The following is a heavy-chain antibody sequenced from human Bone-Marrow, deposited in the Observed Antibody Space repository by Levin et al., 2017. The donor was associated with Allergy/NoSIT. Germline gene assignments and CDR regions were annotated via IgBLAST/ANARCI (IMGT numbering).Heavy chain of an antibody. CDR2: MYSGGST. D-gene: IGHD3-10*01. V-gene: IGHV3-66*04. CDR1: GFTVSNNY. J-gene: IGHJ4*02. CDR3: VRLDFHRGSYY. Sequence: SCVVSGFTVSNNYMSWVRQAPGKGLEWVSVMYSGGSTYYADSVKGRFTISRDNSKNTVYLQMNSLRAGDTAVYYCVRLDFHRGSYYWGQGALVTVSS.